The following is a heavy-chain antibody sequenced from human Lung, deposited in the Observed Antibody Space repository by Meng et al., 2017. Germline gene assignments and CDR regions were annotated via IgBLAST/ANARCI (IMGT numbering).Heavy chain of an antibody. CDR1: GGSINSDDYY. V-gene: IGHV4-31*03. J-gene: IGHJ4*02. CDR2: IYYSGST. Sequence: QVQLQESGPGLVKPSQTLPLTCTVSGGSINSDDYYWSWIRQHPGKGLEWIGFIYYSGSTYYNPSLKSRVSISVDTSKNQFSLKLTSVTAADTAVYYCARGDYDGLAYWGQGTLVTVSS. D-gene: IGHD4-17*01. CDR3: ARGDYDGLAY.